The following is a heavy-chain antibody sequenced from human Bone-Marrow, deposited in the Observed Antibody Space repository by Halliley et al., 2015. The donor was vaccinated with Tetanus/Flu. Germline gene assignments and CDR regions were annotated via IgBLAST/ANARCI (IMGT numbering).Heavy chain of an antibody. D-gene: IGHD5-12*01. CDR1: GDTFSSYG. Sequence: QLVQSGAEVKKPGSSVKVSCKASGDTFSSYGFSWVRQAPGQGLEWMGGIIPIFGTANYAQKFQGRVTITADESTSTTFMDLSSLGSDDSAVYYGAGAGGVATIKGDFDFWGEGTLVAVSS. J-gene: IGHJ4*02. CDR3: AGAGGVATIKGDFDF. V-gene: IGHV1-69*01. CDR2: IIPIFGTA.